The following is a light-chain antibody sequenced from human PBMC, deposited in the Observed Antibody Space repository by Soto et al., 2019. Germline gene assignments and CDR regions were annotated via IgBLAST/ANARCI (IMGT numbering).Light chain of an antibody. CDR3: SLYTSSSTVV. CDR1: SSDVGSYNR. Sequence: QSVLTQPPSVSGSPGQSGTISCTGTSSDVGSYNRVSWYQQPPGTAPKLMIYEVSNRPSGVPDRFSGSKSGNTASLTISGLQAEDEADYYCSLYTSSSTVVFGGGTKVTVL. V-gene: IGLV2-18*01. CDR2: EVS. J-gene: IGLJ2*01.